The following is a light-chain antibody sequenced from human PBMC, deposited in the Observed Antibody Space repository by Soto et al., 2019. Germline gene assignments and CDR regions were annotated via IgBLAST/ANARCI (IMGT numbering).Light chain of an antibody. Sequence: DIQLTQSPSFLPASVGDRVTITCRASQGISSDLAWYQQRPGKAPKLLIYAASTLQSGVPSRFSGSGSGTDFTLTISSLQPEDLATYCCQHLNNYPPYTFGQGTKVDIK. J-gene: IGKJ2*01. V-gene: IGKV1-9*01. CDR2: AAS. CDR1: QGISSD. CDR3: QHLNNYPPYT.